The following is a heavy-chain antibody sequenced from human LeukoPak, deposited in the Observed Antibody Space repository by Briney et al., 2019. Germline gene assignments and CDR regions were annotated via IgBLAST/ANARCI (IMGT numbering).Heavy chain of an antibody. D-gene: IGHD6-13*01. CDR3: ARDSLAAAGPYDY. V-gene: IGHV1-2*06. J-gene: IGHJ4*02. CDR2: INPNSGGT. Sequence: ASVKVSCKASGYTFTGYYMHWVRQAPGQGLEWMGRINPNSGGTNYAQKFQGRVTMTRDTSISTAYMELSRLRSDDTAVYYCARDSLAAAGPYDYWGQGTLVTASS. CDR1: GYTFTGYY.